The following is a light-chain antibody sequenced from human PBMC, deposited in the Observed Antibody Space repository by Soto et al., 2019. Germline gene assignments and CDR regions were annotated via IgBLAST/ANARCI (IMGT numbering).Light chain of an antibody. CDR2: CAS. CDR1: RSVLYKSNNKNH. Sequence: DIVQTQSPDSLAVSLGARATMNCKCSRSVLYKSNNKNHLAWYQQKPGQPPQLIIDCASSRESGVPERFSGSGSGTDFTLTISSLEAEDVAFYWCQQYFDVPFTFSGGTKVDIK. CDR3: QQYFDVPFT. V-gene: IGKV4-1*01. J-gene: IGKJ4*01.